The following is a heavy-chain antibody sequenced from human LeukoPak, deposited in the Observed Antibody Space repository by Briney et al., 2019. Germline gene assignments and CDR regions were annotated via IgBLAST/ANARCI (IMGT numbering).Heavy chain of an antibody. CDR2: MYHSGNA. V-gene: IGHV4-39*01. Sequence: SETLSLTCTVSGGSISSSTYCWSWVRQPPGKGLEWIGCMYHSGNAYYSSSLKGRVTISLDTPKNQFSLRLNSVTAADTAVYYCVSSGYYGIFDYWGQGTLVTVSS. D-gene: IGHD3-22*01. J-gene: IGHJ4*02. CDR3: VSSGYYGIFDY. CDR1: GGSISSSTYC.